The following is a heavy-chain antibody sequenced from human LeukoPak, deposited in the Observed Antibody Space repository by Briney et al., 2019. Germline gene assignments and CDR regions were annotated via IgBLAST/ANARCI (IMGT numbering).Heavy chain of an antibody. J-gene: IGHJ3*02. CDR2: INHSGST. D-gene: IGHD3-22*01. CDR1: GESFSGYY. CDR3: ARGVRITMIVLRAFDI. V-gene: IGHV4-34*01. Sequence: SETLSLTCAVYGESFSGYYWSWIRQPPGKGLEWIGEINHSGSTNYNPSLKSRVTISVDTSKNQFSLKLSSVTAADTAVYYCARGVRITMIVLRAFDIWGQGTMVTVSS.